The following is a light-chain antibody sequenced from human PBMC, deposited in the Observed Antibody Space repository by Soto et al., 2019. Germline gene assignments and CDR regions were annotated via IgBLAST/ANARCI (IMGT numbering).Light chain of an antibody. CDR2: DAS. J-gene: IGKJ1*01. V-gene: IGKV1-5*01. CDR1: QSISSW. Sequence: DIQMTQSPSSLSASVGDRVTITCRASQSISSWLAWYQQKPGKAPKLLIYDASSLESGVPSRFSGSGSGTEFTLTISSPQPDDFATYYCQQYNSYLTWTFGQGTKVDIK. CDR3: QQYNSYLTWT.